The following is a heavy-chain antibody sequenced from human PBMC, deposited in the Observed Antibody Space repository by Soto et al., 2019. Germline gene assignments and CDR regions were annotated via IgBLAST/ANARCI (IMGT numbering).Heavy chain of an antibody. D-gene: IGHD6-19*01. CDR2: ISYDGSNK. CDR3: AREEGIAVAGTGDAFDI. CDR1: GFTFGSYA. V-gene: IGHV3-30-3*01. J-gene: IGHJ3*02. Sequence: GGSLRLSCAASGFTFGSYAMHWVRQAPGKGLEWVAVISYDGSNKYYADSVKGRFTISRDNSKNTLYLQMNSLRAEDTAVYYCAREEGIAVAGTGDAFDIWGQGTMVTVSS.